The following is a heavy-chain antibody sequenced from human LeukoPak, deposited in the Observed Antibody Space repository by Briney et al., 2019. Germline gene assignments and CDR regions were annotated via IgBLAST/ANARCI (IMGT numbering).Heavy chain of an antibody. J-gene: IGHJ4*02. CDR2: INQDGSAK. CDR1: GFLFSNSW. D-gene: IGHD5-12*01. CDR3: ARDSGYNAFDY. V-gene: IGHV3-7*05. Sequence: GGSLRLSCADSGFLFSNSWVAWVRQAPGRGLEWLANINQDGSAKTCVDSVKGRFTISRDNAKNSLYLQMNSLRAEDTAMYYCARDSGYNAFDYWGQGTLVTVSS.